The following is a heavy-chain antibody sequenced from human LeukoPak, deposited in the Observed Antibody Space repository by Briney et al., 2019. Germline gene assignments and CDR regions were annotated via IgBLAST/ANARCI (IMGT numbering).Heavy chain of an antibody. J-gene: IGHJ5*02. D-gene: IGHD5-12*01. V-gene: IGHV3-48*03. CDR2: IGSSGSTI. CDR3: ARVTPVRGVPENWFDP. Sequence: GGSLRLSCAASGFTFSSYSMNWVRQAPGKGLEWVSYIGSSGSTIYYADSVKGRFTISRDNAKNSLYLQMNSLRAEDTAVYYCARVTPVRGVPENWFDPWGQGTLVTVSS. CDR1: GFTFSSYS.